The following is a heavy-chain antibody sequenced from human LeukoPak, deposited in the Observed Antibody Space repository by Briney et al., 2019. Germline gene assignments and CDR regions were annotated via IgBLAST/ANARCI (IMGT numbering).Heavy chain of an antibody. J-gene: IGHJ4*02. CDR2: ISGSGGST. D-gene: IGHD5-24*01. CDR3: AKDRQRWLQWYFDY. Sequence: GGSLRLSCAASGFTFSSYAMSWVRQAPGKGLEWVSAISGSGGSTCYADSVKGRFTISRDNSKNTLYLRMNSLRAEDTAVYYCAKDRQRWLQWYFDYWGQGTLVTVSS. V-gene: IGHV3-23*01. CDR1: GFTFSSYA.